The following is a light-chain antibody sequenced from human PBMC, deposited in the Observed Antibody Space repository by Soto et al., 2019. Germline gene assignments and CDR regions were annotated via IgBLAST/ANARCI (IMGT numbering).Light chain of an antibody. CDR2: LEGSGSY. CDR3: QSADSSGTYRV. CDR1: SGHSSYI. J-gene: IGLJ2*01. V-gene: IGLV4-60*02. Sequence: QPVLTQSSSASASLGSSVKLTCTLSSGHSSYIIAWHQQQPGKAPRYLMKLEGSGSYNKGSGVPDRFSGSSSGADRYLTISNLQFEDEADYYCQSADSSGTYRVFGGGTKVTVL.